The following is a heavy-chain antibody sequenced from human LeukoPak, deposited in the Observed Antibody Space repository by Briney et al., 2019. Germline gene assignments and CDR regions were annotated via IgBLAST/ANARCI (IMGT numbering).Heavy chain of an antibody. CDR2: INPSGGST. D-gene: IGHD6-19*01. J-gene: IGHJ4*02. CDR3: ARDELWASGGWRYFDY. Sequence: ASVKVSCKASGYTFTSYYMHWLRQAPGQGLEWMGIINPSGGSTSYAQKFQGRVTMTRDTSTSTVYMELSSLRPEDTAVYYCARDELWASGGWRYFDYWGQGTLVTVSS. CDR1: GYTFTSYY. V-gene: IGHV1-46*01.